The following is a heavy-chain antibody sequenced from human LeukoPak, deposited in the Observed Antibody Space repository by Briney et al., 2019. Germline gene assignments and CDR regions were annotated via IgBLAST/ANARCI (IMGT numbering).Heavy chain of an antibody. J-gene: IGHJ4*02. CDR2: IYYSGST. V-gene: IGHV4-39*01. CDR3: AGFQETHDY. D-gene: IGHD5-24*01. CDR1: GGSISSNNW. Sequence: SETLSLTCAVSGGSISSNNWWGWVRQPPGKGLEWIGSIYYSGSTYYNPSLKSRVTISVDTSKNQFSLKLSSVTAADTAVYYCAGFQETHDYWGQGTLVTVSS.